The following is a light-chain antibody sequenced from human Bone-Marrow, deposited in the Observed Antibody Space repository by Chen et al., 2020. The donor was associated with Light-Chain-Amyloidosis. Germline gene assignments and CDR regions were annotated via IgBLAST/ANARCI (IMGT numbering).Light chain of an antibody. V-gene: IGLV3-21*02. CDR2: DDS. CDR3: QVWDRSRDRAV. J-gene: IGLJ3*02. Sequence: VLTQPSSVSVAPGQSATIACGGNNIGSTSVHWYQQTQGQAPLLVVYDDSDRPSGIPARLSGSNSGNTATLTISRVEAGDEADYYCQVWDRSRDRAVFGGGTKLTVL. CDR1: NIGSTS.